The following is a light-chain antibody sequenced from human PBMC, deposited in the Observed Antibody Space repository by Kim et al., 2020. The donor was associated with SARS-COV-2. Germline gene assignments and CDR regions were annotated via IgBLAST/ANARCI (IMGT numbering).Light chain of an antibody. Sequence: ASAGDRVTITCRASQGISNYLAWYQHKPAKVPKLLIYAASALQSGVPSRFSGSRSGTDFTLTISSLQPEDVASYYCKKYNSAPLTCGGGTKVDIK. CDR3: KKYNSAPLT. CDR1: QGISNY. V-gene: IGKV1-27*01. CDR2: AAS. J-gene: IGKJ4*01.